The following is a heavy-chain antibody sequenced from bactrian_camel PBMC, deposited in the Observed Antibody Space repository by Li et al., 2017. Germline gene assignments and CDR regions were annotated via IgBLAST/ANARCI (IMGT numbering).Heavy chain of an antibody. CDR1: GVTYSSMC. CDR2: IYTGDGST. D-gene: IGHD3*01. V-gene: IGHV3S1*01. J-gene: IGHJ4*01. Sequence: HVQLVESGGGSVQAGGSLRLSCLASGVTYSSMCMGWFRQSPGKEREGVAVIYTGDGSTHVANSVAGRFTISEDNAKNTVYLQMNSLKSEDTAMYYCAVSFGTCVKGVITGAVPFNHWGQGTQVTVS. CDR3: AVSFGTCVKGVITGAVPFNH.